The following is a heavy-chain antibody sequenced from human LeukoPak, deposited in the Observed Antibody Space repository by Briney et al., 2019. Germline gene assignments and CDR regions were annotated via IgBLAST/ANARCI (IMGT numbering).Heavy chain of an antibody. D-gene: IGHD3-9*01. Sequence: GASVKVSCKASGYTFTSYYMHWVRQAPGQGLEWMGIINPSGGSTSYAQKFQGRVTMTRDMSTSTVYMELSSLRSEDTAVYYCARLQHYDILTGNGFDPWGQGTLVTVSS. V-gene: IGHV1-46*01. J-gene: IGHJ5*02. CDR1: GYTFTSYY. CDR3: ARLQHYDILTGNGFDP. CDR2: INPSGGST.